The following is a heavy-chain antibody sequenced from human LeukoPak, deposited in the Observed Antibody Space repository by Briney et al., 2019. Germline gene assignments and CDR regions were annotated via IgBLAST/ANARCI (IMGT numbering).Heavy chain of an antibody. D-gene: IGHD4-23*01. CDR3: ARDDHPYYGGNSPWFDP. CDR2: ISYDGSNK. CDR1: GFTFSSYA. J-gene: IGHJ5*02. V-gene: IGHV3-30-3*01. Sequence: PGGSLRLSCAASGFTFSSYAMHWVRQAPGKGLEWVAVISYDGSNKYYADSVKGRFTISRDNSKNTLYLQMNSLRAEDTAVYYCARDDHPYYGGNSPWFDPWGQGTLVTVSS.